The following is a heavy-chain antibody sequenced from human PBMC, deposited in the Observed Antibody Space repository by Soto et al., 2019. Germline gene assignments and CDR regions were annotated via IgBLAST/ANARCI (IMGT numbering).Heavy chain of an antibody. CDR1: GGSFSGYY. D-gene: IGHD6-13*01. CDR2: INHSGST. Sequence: QVQLQQWGAGLLKPSETLSLTCAVYGGSFSGYYWSWIRQPPGKGLEWIGEINHSGSTNYNPSLKSRVTISVDTSKNQFSLKLSSVTAADTAVYYCARKRWAAAGHYFDYWGQGTLVTVSS. CDR3: ARKRWAAAGHYFDY. J-gene: IGHJ4*02. V-gene: IGHV4-34*01.